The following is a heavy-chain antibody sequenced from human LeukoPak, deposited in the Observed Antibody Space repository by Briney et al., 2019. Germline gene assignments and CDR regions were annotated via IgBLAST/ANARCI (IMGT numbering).Heavy chain of an antibody. Sequence: GGSLRLSCAASGFTFSSYGMHWVRQAPGKGLEWVAVIWYDGSNKYYADSVKGRFTISRDNSKNTLYLQMNSLRAEDTAVYYCAKDSKIVPAAPTDYWGQGTLVTVSS. CDR2: IWYDGSNK. J-gene: IGHJ4*02. CDR3: AKDSKIVPAAPTDY. D-gene: IGHD2-2*01. CDR1: GFTFSSYG. V-gene: IGHV3-30*02.